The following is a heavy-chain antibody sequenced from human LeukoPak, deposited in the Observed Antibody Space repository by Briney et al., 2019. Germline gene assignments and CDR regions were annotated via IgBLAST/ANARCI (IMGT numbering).Heavy chain of an antibody. J-gene: IGHJ4*02. CDR2: IYTSGST. V-gene: IGHV4-4*07. Sequence: PSETLSLTCTVSGGSISSYYWSWIRQSAGKGLEWIGRIYTSGSTNYNPSLKGRVTMSVDTSKNQFSLKLSSVTAADTAVYYCARNGGSGTYYDGSFDYRGQGTLVTVSS. D-gene: IGHD1-26*01. CDR1: GGSISSYY. CDR3: ARNGGSGTYYDGSFDY.